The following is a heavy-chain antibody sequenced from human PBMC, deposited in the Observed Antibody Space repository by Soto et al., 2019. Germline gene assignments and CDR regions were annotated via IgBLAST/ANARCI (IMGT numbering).Heavy chain of an antibody. J-gene: IGHJ4*02. Sequence: QVQLVQSGAEVKKPGASVKVSCKASGYTFTGYYMHWVRQAPGQGLEWMGWINPNSGGTNYAQKFQGRVTMTRDTSISTAYMELSRLRSDDTAVYYCARSSDTIFGVVIMSPGGYWGQGTLVTVSS. V-gene: IGHV1-2*02. CDR3: ARSSDTIFGVVIMSPGGY. CDR2: INPNSGGT. CDR1: GYTFTGYY. D-gene: IGHD3-3*01.